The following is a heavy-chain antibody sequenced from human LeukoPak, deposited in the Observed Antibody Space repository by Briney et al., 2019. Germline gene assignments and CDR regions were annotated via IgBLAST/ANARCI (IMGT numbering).Heavy chain of an antibody. CDR1: GFTFSNYG. CDR3: AKDVVWASDY. J-gene: IGHJ4*02. Sequence: PGGSLRLSCAASGFTFSNYGMHWVRQAPGKGLEWVAFIRFDGSNKYYVDSVKGRFTISRDNSKNTLYLQMNSLRAEDTAVYYCAKDVVWASDYWGQGTPVTFSS. CDR2: IRFDGSNK. D-gene: IGHD3-16*01. V-gene: IGHV3-30*02.